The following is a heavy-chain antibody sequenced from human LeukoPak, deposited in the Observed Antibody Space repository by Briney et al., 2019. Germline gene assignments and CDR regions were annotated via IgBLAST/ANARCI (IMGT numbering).Heavy chain of an antibody. J-gene: IGHJ6*03. CDR1: GFTFSSYA. V-gene: IGHV3-23*01. CDR3: EKDDHMDV. Sequence: GGSLRLSCAASGFTFSSYAMNWVRQAPGKGLEWVSTISGSGGRTHYADSVKGRFTISRDNSKNTLYLQMNSLRAEDTAAYYCEKDDHMDVWGKGTTVTVSS. CDR2: ISGSGGRT.